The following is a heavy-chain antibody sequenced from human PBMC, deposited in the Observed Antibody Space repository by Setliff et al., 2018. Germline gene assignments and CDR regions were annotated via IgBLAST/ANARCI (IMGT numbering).Heavy chain of an antibody. D-gene: IGHD6-6*01. CDR2: IYYSGTT. CDR3: ARGHPNSSRSSLVY. CDR1: GGSISTYY. Sequence: PSETLSLTCTVSGGSISTYYWTWIRQPPGKGLEWIGYIYYSGTTNYNPSLKSRVTISVDTSKNQFSLKLTSVTAADTAVYYCARGHPNSSRSSLVYWGQGTLVTVSS. V-gene: IGHV4-59*01. J-gene: IGHJ4*02.